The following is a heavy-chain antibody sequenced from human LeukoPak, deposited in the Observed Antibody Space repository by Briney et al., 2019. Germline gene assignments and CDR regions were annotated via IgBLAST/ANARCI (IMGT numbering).Heavy chain of an antibody. CDR3: AREYYYDSSGRTNWFDP. D-gene: IGHD3-22*01. Sequence: SETLSLTCTVSGGSISSYYWSWIRQPPGKGLEWIGYIYYSGSTNYNPSLKSRVTIPVDTSKNQFSLKLSSVTAADTAVYYCAREYYYDSSGRTNWFDPWGQGTLVTVSS. CDR2: IYYSGST. J-gene: IGHJ5*02. CDR1: GGSISSYY. V-gene: IGHV4-59*01.